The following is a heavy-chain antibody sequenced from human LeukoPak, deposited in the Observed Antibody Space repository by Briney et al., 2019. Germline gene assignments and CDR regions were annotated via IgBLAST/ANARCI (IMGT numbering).Heavy chain of an antibody. D-gene: IGHD3-10*01. V-gene: IGHV1-18*01. CDR3: ARDGSGINWLDP. Sequence: ASVKVSCKASGGTFSSYAISWVRQAPGQGLEWVGWISGYNGDTRYAEEFQGRVNMTIDTSATTVYMDLRSLRPDDTAVYYCARDGSGINWLDPWGQGTLVTVSS. CDR1: GGTFSSYA. J-gene: IGHJ5*02. CDR2: ISGYNGDT.